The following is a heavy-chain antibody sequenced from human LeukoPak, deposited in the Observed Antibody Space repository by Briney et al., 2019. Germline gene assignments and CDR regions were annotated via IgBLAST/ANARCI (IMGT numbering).Heavy chain of an antibody. Sequence: GGSLRLSCAASGFIFNSYEMNWVRQAPGKGLERVSAISGSGGSTYYADSVEGRFTISRDNSKNTLYLQMNSLRAEDTAVYYCAKEGGYYYESSGYYFDYWGRGTLVTVSS. CDR3: AKEGGYYYESSGYYFDY. J-gene: IGHJ4*02. D-gene: IGHD3-22*01. CDR2: ISGSGGST. CDR1: GFIFNSYE. V-gene: IGHV3-23*01.